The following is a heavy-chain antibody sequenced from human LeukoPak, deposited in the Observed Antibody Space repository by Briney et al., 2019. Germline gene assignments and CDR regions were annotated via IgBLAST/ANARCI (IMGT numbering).Heavy chain of an antibody. D-gene: IGHD3-22*01. V-gene: IGHV4-59*12. CDR3: ARSGLDYYDSSGYYDFDY. CDR2: IYYSGST. Sequence: SETLSLTCTVSGGSFSTYFWSWIRQPPGKALEWIGSIYYSGSTYYNPSLKSRVSISVDTSKNQFSLKLSSVTAADTAVYYCARSGLDYYDSSGYYDFDYWGQGTLVTVSS. CDR1: GGSFSTYF. J-gene: IGHJ4*02.